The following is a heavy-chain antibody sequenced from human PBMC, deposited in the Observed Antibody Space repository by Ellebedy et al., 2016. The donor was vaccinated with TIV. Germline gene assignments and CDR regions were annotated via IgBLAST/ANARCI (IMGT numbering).Heavy chain of an antibody. D-gene: IGHD3-3*01. Sequence: SETLSLTXTVSGDSISNQYWSWIRQPPGKGLEWIGHIYYSGSSRYSPSLKGRVTISVDTSKNQFSLKLSSVTAADTAVYYCARDRLVTIFGVVTESNYYYYYGMDVWGQGTTVTVSS. CDR1: GDSISNQY. J-gene: IGHJ6*02. V-gene: IGHV4-59*11. CDR3: ARDRLVTIFGVVTESNYYYYYGMDV. CDR2: IYYSGSS.